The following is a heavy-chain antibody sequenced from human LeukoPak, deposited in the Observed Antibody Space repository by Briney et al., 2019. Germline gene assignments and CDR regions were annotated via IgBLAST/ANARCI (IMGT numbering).Heavy chain of an antibody. CDR3: ARDNSCSSSSCGNSYMDV. V-gene: IGHV1-2*02. Sequence: ASVQVSYKACGCTFTGYYIQWVGPAAGQGGDWMGWISPYSGGTNYPQMPQGRVTMTSDTSISTVHLETSGLRSDDTALYYRARDNSCSSSSCGNSYMDVRGKGTTV. CDR2: ISPYSGGT. CDR1: GCTFTGYY. J-gene: IGHJ6*03. D-gene: IGHD2-2*01.